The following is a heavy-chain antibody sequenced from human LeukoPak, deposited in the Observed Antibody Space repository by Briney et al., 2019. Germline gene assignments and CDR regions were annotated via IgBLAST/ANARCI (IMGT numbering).Heavy chain of an antibody. CDR3: ARLYN. V-gene: IGHV3-7*01. CDR2: IKQDGSEK. Sequence: GGSLSLSWAASGFTFISYWMSWFRQAPGKGLEWVANIKQDGSEKYYVDSVKGRFTISRDNAKNSLYLQMNSLRAEDTAVYYCARLYNWGQGTLVTVSS. CDR1: GFTFISYW. D-gene: IGHD1-1*01. J-gene: IGHJ4*02.